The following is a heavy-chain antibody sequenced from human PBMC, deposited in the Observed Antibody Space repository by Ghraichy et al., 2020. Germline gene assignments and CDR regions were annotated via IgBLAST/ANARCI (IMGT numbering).Heavy chain of an antibody. J-gene: IGHJ4*02. V-gene: IGHV3-23*01. CDR1: GLTFSNYA. D-gene: IGHD3-16*01. Sequence: GGSLRLSCAASGLTFSNYAMRWVRQAPGKGLEWVSAISGSGGSTYYADSVKGRFTISRDNSKNTLYLQMNSLRAEDTAVYYCAKCDVGGRPYYFAYWGQGTLVTVSS. CDR3: AKCDVGGRPYYFAY. CDR2: ISGSGGST.